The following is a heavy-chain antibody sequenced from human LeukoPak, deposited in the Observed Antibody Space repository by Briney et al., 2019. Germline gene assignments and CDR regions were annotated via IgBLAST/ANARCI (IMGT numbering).Heavy chain of an antibody. J-gene: IGHJ4*02. CDR3: AKTGGSFSPFDY. CDR2: IYYSGST. Sequence: SETLSLTCTVSGGSISSFYWSWIRQPPGKGLEWIGSIYYSGSTNYNPSLKSRVTISVDTSKNQFSLKLSSVTAADTAVYYCAKTGGSFSPFDYWGQGTLVTVSS. V-gene: IGHV4-59*01. CDR1: GGSISSFY. D-gene: IGHD4-23*01.